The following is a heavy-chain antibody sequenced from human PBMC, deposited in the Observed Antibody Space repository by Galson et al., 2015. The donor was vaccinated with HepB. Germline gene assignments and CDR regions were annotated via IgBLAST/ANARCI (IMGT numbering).Heavy chain of an antibody. Sequence: SLRLSCAASGFTFSSYGMHWVRQAPGKGLEWVAVIWYDGSNKYYADSVKGRFTISRDNSKNTLYLQMNSLRAEDTAVYYCAREQDDSRGPLDYWGQGTLVTVSS. V-gene: IGHV3-33*01. D-gene: IGHD3-22*01. CDR3: AREQDDSRGPLDY. CDR2: IWYDGSNK. CDR1: GFTFSSYG. J-gene: IGHJ4*02.